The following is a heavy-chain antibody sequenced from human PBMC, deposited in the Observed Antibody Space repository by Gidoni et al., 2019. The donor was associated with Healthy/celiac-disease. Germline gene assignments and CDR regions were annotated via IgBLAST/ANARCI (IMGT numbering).Heavy chain of an antibody. V-gene: IGHV4-39*07. CDR2: IYYSGST. D-gene: IGHD6-19*01. Sequence: QLQLQESGPGLVKPSETLSLPCTVSGGSISSSSYYWGWIRQPPGKGLEWIGSIYYSGSTYYNPSLKSRGTISVDTSKNQFSLKLSSVTAADTAVYYCAREDSSGWYYFDYWGQGTLVTVSS. CDR3: AREDSSGWYYFDY. CDR1: GGSISSSSYY. J-gene: IGHJ4*02.